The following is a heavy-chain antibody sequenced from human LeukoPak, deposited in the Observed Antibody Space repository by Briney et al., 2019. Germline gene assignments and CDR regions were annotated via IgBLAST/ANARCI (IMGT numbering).Heavy chain of an antibody. CDR3: ARDRSSSWPYGMDE. CDR2: ISWNGGFI. V-gene: IGHV3-9*01. Sequence: PGGSLGLSCLVFGFKFEDHGIHWVRQAPGKGLEWVSGISWNGGFIGYADSVKGRFTVSRDNAKNSVYLQMTRLRVEDTAFYYCARDRSSSWPYGMDEWGPGTTVTVSS. J-gene: IGHJ6*02. CDR1: GFKFEDHG. D-gene: IGHD6-19*01.